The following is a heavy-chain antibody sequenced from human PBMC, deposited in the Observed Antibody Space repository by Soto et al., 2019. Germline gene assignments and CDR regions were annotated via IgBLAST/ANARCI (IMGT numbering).Heavy chain of an antibody. D-gene: IGHD5-12*01. Sequence: QVQLQESGPGLLKPSQTLSLTCTFSGGSISSGGYYCSWIRQHPGKGLEWIGYIDYSGSTYYNPSLKIRVTISVDTSKNQFSLKLSSVTAADTAVYYCARDSEMATKDDAFDIWGQGTMVTVSS. J-gene: IGHJ3*02. CDR2: IDYSGST. V-gene: IGHV4-31*03. CDR1: GGSISSGGYY. CDR3: ARDSEMATKDDAFDI.